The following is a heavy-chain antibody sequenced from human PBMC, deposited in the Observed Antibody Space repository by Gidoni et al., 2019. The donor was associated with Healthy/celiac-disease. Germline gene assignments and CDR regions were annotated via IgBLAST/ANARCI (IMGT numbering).Heavy chain of an antibody. V-gene: IGHV3-21*01. D-gene: IGHD3-3*01. CDR2: ISSSSSYI. CDR1: GFTFSSYS. J-gene: IGHJ4*02. CDR3: ARDAVDYDFWSGYYTVGTFDY. Sequence: EVQLVESGGGLVKPGGSPRLSCAASGFTFSSYSMNWVRQAPGKGLEWVSSISSSSSYIYYADSVKGRFTISRDNAKNSLYLQMNSLRAEDTAVYYCARDAVDYDFWSGYYTVGTFDYWGQGTLVTVSS.